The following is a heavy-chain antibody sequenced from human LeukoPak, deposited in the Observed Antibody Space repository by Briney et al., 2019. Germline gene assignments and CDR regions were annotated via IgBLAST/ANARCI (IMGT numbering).Heavy chain of an antibody. D-gene: IGHD2-2*01. Sequence: GGSRRLSCAASGFTFSSCGMHWVRQAPGKGLEWVALIWYDGSNKYYADSVKGRFTISRDISKNTLYPLMNSRRPEDPAVYYCARAPISSADYYYYMAVWGKGTTVTVS. CDR3: ARAPISSADYYYYMAV. V-gene: IGHV3-33*01. CDR1: GFTFSSCG. CDR2: IWYDGSNK. J-gene: IGHJ6*03.